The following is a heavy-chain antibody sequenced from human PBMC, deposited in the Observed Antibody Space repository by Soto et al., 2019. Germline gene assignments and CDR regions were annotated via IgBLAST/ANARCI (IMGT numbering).Heavy chain of an antibody. Sequence: SETLSLTCTVSGGSISSSSYYWGWIRQPPGKGLEWIGEIYHSGSTNYNPSLKSRVTISVDKSKNQFSLKLSSVTAADTAVYYCATFLYYGSGSYYTGWFDPWGQGTLVTVSS. J-gene: IGHJ5*02. CDR2: IYHSGST. CDR3: ATFLYYGSGSYYTGWFDP. D-gene: IGHD3-10*01. V-gene: IGHV4-39*07. CDR1: GGSISSSSYY.